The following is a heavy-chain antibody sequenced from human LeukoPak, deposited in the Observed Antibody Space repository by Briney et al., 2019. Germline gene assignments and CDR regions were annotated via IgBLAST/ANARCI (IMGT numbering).Heavy chain of an antibody. D-gene: IGHD1-26*01. J-gene: IGHJ4*02. CDR3: ARDLGGIPGY. CDR2: IYHSGST. V-gene: IGHV4-38-2*02. CDR1: GYSISSGYY. Sequence: PETLSLTCTVSGYSISSGYYWGWIRQPPGKGLEWIGSIYHSGSTYYNPSLKSRVTISVDTSKNQFSLKLSSVTAADTAVYYCARDLGGIPGYWGQGTLVTVSS.